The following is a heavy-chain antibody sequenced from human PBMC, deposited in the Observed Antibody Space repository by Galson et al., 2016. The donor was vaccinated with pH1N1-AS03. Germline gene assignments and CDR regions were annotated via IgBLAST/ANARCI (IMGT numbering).Heavy chain of an antibody. V-gene: IGHV2-5*02. D-gene: IGHD3-10*02. CDR1: GFSLTTIGAG. CDR2: IYWDDDK. J-gene: IGHJ6*02. Sequence: PALVKPTQTLTLTCTFSGFSLTTIGAGVAWIRQPPGKAPEWLALIYWDDDKRLSPSLRSRLTITKYTSTNQVVLTVANMDPVDTATYYCAHTSCAGYCVRDDYYEKDVWGQGTAVTVSS. CDR3: AHTSCAGYCVRDDYYEKDV.